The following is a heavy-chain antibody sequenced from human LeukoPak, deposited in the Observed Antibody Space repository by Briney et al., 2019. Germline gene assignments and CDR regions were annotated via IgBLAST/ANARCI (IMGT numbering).Heavy chain of an antibody. CDR1: GFTFDDYA. D-gene: IGHD6-13*01. CDR3: AESGYSSSWYIDY. CDR2: ISWNSGSI. J-gene: IGHJ4*02. V-gene: IGHV3-9*01. Sequence: PGGSLRLSCAASGFTFDDYAMHWVRQAPGKGLEWVSGISWNSGSIGYADSVKGRFTISRDNAKNSLYLQMNSLRAEDTALYYCAESGYSSSWYIDYWGQGTLVTVSS.